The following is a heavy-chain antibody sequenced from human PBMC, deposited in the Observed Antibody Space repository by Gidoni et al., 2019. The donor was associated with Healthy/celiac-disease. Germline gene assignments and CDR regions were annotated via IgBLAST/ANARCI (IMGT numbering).Heavy chain of an antibody. D-gene: IGHD4-17*01. V-gene: IGHV1-18*04. J-gene: IGHJ4*02. CDR3: AASGHYGDPKSGIGY. Sequence: AHLLQYGAEVKNHAAPVTVATKDSGYTLTSHGISRVRQAPGQGIEWMGWFSAYNGNTNHAQTLQARVTMTTDTSTSTAYMELRILRAEDPAVYYCAASGHYGDPKSGIGYWGQGTLVTVSS. CDR2: FSAYNGNT. CDR1: GYTLTSHG.